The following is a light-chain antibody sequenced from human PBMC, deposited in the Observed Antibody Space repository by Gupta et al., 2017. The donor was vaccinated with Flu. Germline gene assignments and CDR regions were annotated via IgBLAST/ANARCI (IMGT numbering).Light chain of an antibody. Sequence: PAILSVSPGDRATISCRASQGIRSYLAWYQQKPGKAPQPLIYDASTRETGVPSRFSGSGSGTDFTLTISSLQPEDFAVYYCQQGYSSPLTFGQGTQVEIK. V-gene: IGKV1-9*01. CDR2: DAS. CDR3: QQGYSSPLT. J-gene: IGKJ5*01. CDR1: QGIRSY.